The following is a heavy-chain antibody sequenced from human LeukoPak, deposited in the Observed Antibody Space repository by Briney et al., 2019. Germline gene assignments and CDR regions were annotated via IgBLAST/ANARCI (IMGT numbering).Heavy chain of an antibody. J-gene: IGHJ4*02. Sequence: TGGSLRLSCAASGFTVSSNYMSWVRQAPGKGLEWVSVIYSGGSTYYADSVKGRFTISRDNSKNTLYLQMNSLRAEDTAVYYCARDVRYSGYEVFDYWGQGTLVTVSS. CDR2: IYSGGST. CDR1: GFTVSSNY. CDR3: ARDVRYSGYEVFDY. V-gene: IGHV3-66*01. D-gene: IGHD5-12*01.